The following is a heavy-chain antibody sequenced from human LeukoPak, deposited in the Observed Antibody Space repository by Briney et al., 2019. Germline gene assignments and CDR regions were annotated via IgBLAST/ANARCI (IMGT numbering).Heavy chain of an antibody. CDR1: GILVSSNY. CDR3: AGQYGDYGLVY. V-gene: IGHV3-66*04. J-gene: IGHJ4*02. D-gene: IGHD4-17*01. CDR2: IDSTGST. Sequence: GGSLRLSCVASGILVSSNYMSWVRQAPGKGLEWVSFIDSTGSTYYADSVKGRFTISRDNSKNTPYLQMNSLRAEDTAVYYCAGQYGDYGLVYWGQGTLVTVSS.